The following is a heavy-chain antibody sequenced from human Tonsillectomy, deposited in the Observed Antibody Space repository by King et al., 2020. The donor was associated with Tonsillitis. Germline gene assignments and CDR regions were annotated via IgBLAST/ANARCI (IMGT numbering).Heavy chain of an antibody. D-gene: IGHD2-21*02. Sequence: LQLQESGPGLMKPSETLSLTCTVSGGSISSSSYYWGWIRQPPGKGLEWIGSIYYSGSTYYNPSLKSRVTISVDTSKNQFSLKLSSVTAADTAVYYCARAGGVVTAIPVDYWGQGTLVTVSS. CDR3: ARAGGVVTAIPVDY. J-gene: IGHJ4*02. CDR1: GGSISSSSYY. V-gene: IGHV4-39*01. CDR2: IYYSGST.